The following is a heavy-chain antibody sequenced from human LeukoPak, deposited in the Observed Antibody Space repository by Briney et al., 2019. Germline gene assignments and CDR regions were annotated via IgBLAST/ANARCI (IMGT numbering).Heavy chain of an antibody. CDR2: INPNSGGT. CDR3: ARETKRYCSGGSCYPDY. D-gene: IGHD2-15*01. CDR1: GYTFTGYY. J-gene: IGHJ4*02. V-gene: IGHV1-2*02. Sequence: GASVKVSCKASGYTFTGYYMHWVRQAPGQGLEWMGWINPNSGGTNYAQKFQGRVTMTRDTSISTAYMELSRLRSDDTAVYYCARETKRYCSGGSCYPDYWGQGTLVTVSS.